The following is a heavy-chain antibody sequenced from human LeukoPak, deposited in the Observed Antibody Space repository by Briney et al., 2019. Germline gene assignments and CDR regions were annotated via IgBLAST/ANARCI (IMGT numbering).Heavy chain of an antibody. V-gene: IGHV3-30-3*01. J-gene: IGHJ6*03. D-gene: IGHD2-2*01. CDR1: GFTFSSYA. CDR2: ISYDGSNK. Sequence: GRSLRLSCAASGFTFSSYAMHWVRQAPGKGLEWVAVISYDGSNKYYADSVKGRFTISRDNSKNTLYLQMNSLRAEDTAVYYCAKGTSWVNPYFYMDVWGKGTTVTVSS. CDR3: AKGTSWVNPYFYMDV.